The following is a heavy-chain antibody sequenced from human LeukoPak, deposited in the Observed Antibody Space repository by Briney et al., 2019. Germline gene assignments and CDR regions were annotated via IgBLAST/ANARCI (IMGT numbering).Heavy chain of an antibody. V-gene: IGHV7-4-1*02. CDR2: INPNTGNP. Sequence: ASVKVSCKASGYTFTNYAMNWVRQAPGQGLEWMGWINPNTGNPTYAQGFTGRFAFSLDTSVSTAYLQISSLKAEDTAVYYCARDEGSVGSSSWYNYYYYMDVWGKGTTVTVSS. J-gene: IGHJ6*03. D-gene: IGHD6-13*01. CDR3: ARDEGSVGSSSWYNYYYYMDV. CDR1: GYTFTNYA.